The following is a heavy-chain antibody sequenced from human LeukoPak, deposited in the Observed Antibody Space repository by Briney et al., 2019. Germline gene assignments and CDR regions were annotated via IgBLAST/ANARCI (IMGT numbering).Heavy chain of an antibody. CDR1: GGSISSYY. CDR3: TRGSGSTYYYYYYMDV. D-gene: IGHD3-10*01. Sequence: SETLSLTCTVSGGSISSYYWSWIRQPPGKGLEWIGEINHSGSTNYNPSLKSRVTISVDTSKNQFSLKLSSVTAADTAVYYCTRGSGSTYYYYYYMDVWGKGTTVTISS. CDR2: INHSGST. V-gene: IGHV4-34*01. J-gene: IGHJ6*03.